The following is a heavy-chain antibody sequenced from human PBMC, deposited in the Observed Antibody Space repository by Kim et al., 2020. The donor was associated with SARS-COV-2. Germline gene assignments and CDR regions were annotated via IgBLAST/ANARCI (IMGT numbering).Heavy chain of an antibody. CDR1: GYTFTGYY. CDR2: INPNSGGT. D-gene: IGHD3-3*01. V-gene: IGHV1-2*06. CDR3: ASHTIFGVVREYDI. J-gene: IGHJ3*02. Sequence: ASVKVSCKASGYTFTGYYMHWVRQAPGQGLEWMGRINPNSGGTNYAQKFQGRVTMTRDTSISTAYMELSRLRSDDTAVYYCASHTIFGVVREYDIWGQGTMVTVSS.